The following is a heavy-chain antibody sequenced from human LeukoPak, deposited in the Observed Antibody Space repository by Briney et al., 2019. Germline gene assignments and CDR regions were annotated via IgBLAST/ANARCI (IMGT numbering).Heavy chain of an antibody. CDR2: ISGSGGST. CDR3: AFLLTRGYSYGFFDY. V-gene: IGHV3-23*01. J-gene: IGHJ4*02. D-gene: IGHD5-18*01. CDR1: GFTFSSYA. Sequence: PGGSLRLSCAASGFTFSSYAMSWVRQAPGKGLEWVSAISGSGGSTYYADSVKGRFTISRDNSKDTLYLQMNSLRAEDTAVYYCAFLLTRGYSYGFFDYWGQGTLVTVSS.